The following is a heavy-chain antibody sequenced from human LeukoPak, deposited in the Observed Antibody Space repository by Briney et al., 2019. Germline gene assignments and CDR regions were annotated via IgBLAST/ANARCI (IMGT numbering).Heavy chain of an antibody. V-gene: IGHV4-34*01. CDR1: GGSFSGYY. D-gene: IGHD2-2*01. J-gene: IGHJ4*02. Sequence: SETLSLTCAVYGGSFSGYYWSWIRQPPGKGLEWIGKINHSGSTNYNPSLKSRVTISVDTSKNQFSLKLSSVTAADTAVYYCARSGFGVPAAGEYYFDYWGQGTLVTVSS. CDR3: ARSGFGVPAAGEYYFDY. CDR2: INHSGST.